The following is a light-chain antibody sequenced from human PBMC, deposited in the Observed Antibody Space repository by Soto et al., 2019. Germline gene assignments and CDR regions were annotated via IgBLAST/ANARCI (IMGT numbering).Light chain of an antibody. J-gene: IGLJ1*01. V-gene: IGLV2-14*01. CDR2: DVS. Sequence: QSVLTQPASVSGSPGQSITISCTGTSSVVGGYNYVSWYQQHPGNAPKLMIYDVSNRPSGVSNRFSGSKSGNTASLTISGLQAEDEADYYCSSYTSSSTKVFGTGTKVTVL. CDR3: SSYTSSSTKV. CDR1: SSVVGGYNY.